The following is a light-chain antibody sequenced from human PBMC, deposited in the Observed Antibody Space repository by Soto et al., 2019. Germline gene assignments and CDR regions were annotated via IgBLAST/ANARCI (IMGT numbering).Light chain of an antibody. J-gene: IGLJ1*01. CDR1: SSDVGAYDY. CDR3: CSYAGNSIYV. CDR2: DVT. V-gene: IGLV2-11*01. Sequence: QSALTQPRSVSGSPGQSVTISCTGTSSDVGAYDYVSWYQQHPGKAPYLMVYDVTKRPSGVPDRFSGSKSGNTASLTISGLQAEDEADYYCCSYAGNSIYVFGTGTKLTVL.